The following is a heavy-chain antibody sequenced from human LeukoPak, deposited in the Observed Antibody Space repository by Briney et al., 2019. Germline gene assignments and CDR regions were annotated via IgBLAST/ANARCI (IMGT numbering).Heavy chain of an antibody. Sequence: GGSLRLSCAASGFTFDDYAMHWVRQAPGKGLEWVSLISGDGGSTYYADSVKGRFTISRDNSKNSLYLQMNSLRTEDTALYYCAGGGNPYYCDYWGQGTLVTVSS. CDR1: GFTFDDYA. V-gene: IGHV3-43*02. CDR2: ISGDGGST. J-gene: IGHJ4*02. D-gene: IGHD3-10*01. CDR3: AGGGNPYYCDY.